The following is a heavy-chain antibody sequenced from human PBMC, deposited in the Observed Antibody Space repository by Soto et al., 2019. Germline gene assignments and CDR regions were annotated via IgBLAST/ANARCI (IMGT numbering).Heavy chain of an antibody. V-gene: IGHV4-59*01. D-gene: IGHD3-3*01. CDR2: IYYSGST. CDR1: GGSISSYY. J-gene: IGHJ6*02. CDR3: ARVGITIFGVVGHYYYYYGMDV. Sequence: TSETLSLTCTVSGGSISSYYWSWIRQPPGKGLEWIGYIYYSGSTNYNPSLKSRVTISVDTSKNQFSLKLSSVTAADTAVYYCARVGITIFGVVGHYYYYYGMDVWGQGTTVTVSS.